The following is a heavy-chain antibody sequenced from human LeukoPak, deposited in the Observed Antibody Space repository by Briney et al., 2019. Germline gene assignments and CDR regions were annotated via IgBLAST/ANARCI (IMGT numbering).Heavy chain of an antibody. D-gene: IGHD3-16*01. CDR1: GDSVSSRGSY. CDR2: IDYTGDT. J-gene: IGHJ4*02. CDR3: ARVGFGPFDY. Sequence: SETLSLTCTVSGDSVSSRGSYWGWIRQPPGKGLEWIGSIDYTGDTYYNPSLKSRPTLSADTSKNQFSLKLTSVVAADTAVYYCARVGFGPFDYWGQGALVTVSS. V-gene: IGHV4-39*02.